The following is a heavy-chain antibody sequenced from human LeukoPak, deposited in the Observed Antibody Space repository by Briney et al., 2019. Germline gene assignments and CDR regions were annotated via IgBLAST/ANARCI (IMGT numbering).Heavy chain of an antibody. J-gene: IGHJ3*02. CDR2: IYTSGST. CDR3: ARGLVTMVRGVRPNDAFDI. CDR1: GGSIGSYY. Sequence: NPSETLSLTCTVSGGSIGSYYWSWIRQPAGKGLEWIGRIYTSGSTNYTPSLKSRVTMSVDTSKNQFSLKLSSVTAADTAVYYCARGLVTMVRGVRPNDAFDIWGQGTMVTVSS. D-gene: IGHD3-10*01. V-gene: IGHV4-4*07.